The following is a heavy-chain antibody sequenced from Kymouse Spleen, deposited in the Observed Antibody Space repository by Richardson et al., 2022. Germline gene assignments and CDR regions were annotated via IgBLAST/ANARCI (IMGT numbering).Heavy chain of an antibody. CDR2: IYYSGST. V-gene: IGHV4-39*01. J-gene: IGHJ4*02. Sequence: QLQLQESGPGLVKPSETLSLTCTVSGGSISSSSYYWGWIRQPPGKGLEWIGSIYYSGSTYYNPSLKSRVTISVDTSKNQFSLKLSSVTAADTAVYYCARRRYSSGSSFDYWGQGTLVTVSS. CDR3: ARRRYSSGSSFDY. D-gene: IGHD6-19*01. CDR1: GGSISSSSYY.